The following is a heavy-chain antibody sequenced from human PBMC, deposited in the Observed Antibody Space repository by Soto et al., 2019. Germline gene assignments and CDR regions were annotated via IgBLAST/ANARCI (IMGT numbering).Heavy chain of an antibody. J-gene: IGHJ6*03. CDR3: ARGPGKKYYGSGSYYNNHYYYMDV. D-gene: IGHD3-10*01. Sequence: LSLTCAVYGGSFSGYYWSWIRQPPGKGLEWIGEINHSGSTNYNPSLKSRVTISVDTSKNQFSLKLSSVTAADTAVYYCARGPGKKYYGSGSYYNNHYYYMDVWGKGTTVTVSS. CDR2: INHSGST. CDR1: GGSFSGYY. V-gene: IGHV4-34*01.